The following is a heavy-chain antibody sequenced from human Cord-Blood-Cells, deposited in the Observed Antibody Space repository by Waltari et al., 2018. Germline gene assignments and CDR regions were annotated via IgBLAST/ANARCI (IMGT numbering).Heavy chain of an antibody. J-gene: IGHJ4*02. CDR2: IYYRGST. D-gene: IGHD2-2*01. V-gene: IGHV4-39*01. Sequence: QLQLQESGPGLVKPSETLSLTCTVSGGSISSSSYYWGWIRQPPGKGLEWIGSIYYRGSTYDTPSLKSRVTISVDTSKNQFSLKLSSVTAADTAVYYCARQDIVVVPAAIGYFDYWGQGTLVTVSS. CDR3: ARQDIVVVPAAIGYFDY. CDR1: GGSISSSSYY.